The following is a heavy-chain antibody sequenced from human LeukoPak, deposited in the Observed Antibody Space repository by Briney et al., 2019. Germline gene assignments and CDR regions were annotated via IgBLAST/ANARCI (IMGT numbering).Heavy chain of an antibody. CDR1: GFTLSSYA. CDR2: ISDSGNT. CDR3: AKAPVTTCRGAYCYPFDY. J-gene: IGHJ4*02. V-gene: IGHV3-23*01. D-gene: IGHD2-21*01. Sequence: GGSLRLSCAASGFTLSSYAMSWVRQAPGKGLEWVSAISDSGNTYHADSVKGRFTISRDSSKNTLFLQVNRLRPEDAAVYYCAKAPVTTCRGAYCYPFDYWGQGTLVTVSS.